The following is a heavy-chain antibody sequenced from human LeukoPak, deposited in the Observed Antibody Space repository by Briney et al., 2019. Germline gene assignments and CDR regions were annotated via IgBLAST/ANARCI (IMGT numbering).Heavy chain of an antibody. D-gene: IGHD1/OR15-1a*01. CDR2: INPSAGNT. V-gene: IGHV1-46*01. CDR1: GGTFSSYA. J-gene: IGHJ4*02. CDR3: ARERPNIYYFDY. Sequence: ASVKVSCRASGGTFSSYAINWVRQAPGQGPEYMGIINPSAGNTNYAQKFQGRITMTRDTSTSTVYMELSSLLSEDTAVYYCARERPNIYYFDYWGQGTLVTVSS.